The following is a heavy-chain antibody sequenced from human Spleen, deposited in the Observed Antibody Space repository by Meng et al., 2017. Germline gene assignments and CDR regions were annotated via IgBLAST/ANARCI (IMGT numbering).Heavy chain of an antibody. Sequence: QVRLWQSGAEVKKPGASVKVSCKPSGYTFTAYYIHWVRQAPGQGPEWMGHINPNNGDTLYAQKFQGRVSMTSDTSISTVYVELSGLRSDDTAVYYCARDENISLGKLFGDYWGQGTLVTVSS. CDR2: INPNNGDT. V-gene: IGHV1-2*06. D-gene: IGHD4-23*01. CDR1: GYTFTAYY. CDR3: ARDENISLGKLFGDY. J-gene: IGHJ4*02.